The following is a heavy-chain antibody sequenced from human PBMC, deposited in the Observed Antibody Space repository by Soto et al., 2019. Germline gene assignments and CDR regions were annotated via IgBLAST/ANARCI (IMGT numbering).Heavy chain of an antibody. Sequence: QVQLVQSGAEVKKPGSSVKVSCKASGGTFSSYAISWVRQAPGQGLEWMGGIIPIFGTANYAPKFQGRVTITADDSTSTAYMELSSLRSEDTAVYYCARDPWDIVVVPAAINDYYYYYGMDVWGQGATVTVSS. CDR1: GGTFSSYA. CDR3: ARDPWDIVVVPAAINDYYYYYGMDV. V-gene: IGHV1-69*01. CDR2: IIPIFGTA. J-gene: IGHJ6*02. D-gene: IGHD2-2*01.